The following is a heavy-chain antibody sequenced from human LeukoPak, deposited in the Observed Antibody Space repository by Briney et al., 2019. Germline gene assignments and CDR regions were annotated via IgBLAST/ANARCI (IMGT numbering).Heavy chain of an antibody. J-gene: IGHJ4*02. D-gene: IGHD1-26*01. Sequence: PGGSLRLSCAASGYTFSSYNMIWVRQAPGKGLEWVSYISPGSSTIYYADSLKGRFPISRDNAKNSLFLQMNSLRAEDTAVYYCARYDYSGSYLDNWGQGTLVTVSS. CDR3: ARYDYSGSYLDN. V-gene: IGHV3-48*01. CDR2: ISPGSSTI. CDR1: GYTFSSYN.